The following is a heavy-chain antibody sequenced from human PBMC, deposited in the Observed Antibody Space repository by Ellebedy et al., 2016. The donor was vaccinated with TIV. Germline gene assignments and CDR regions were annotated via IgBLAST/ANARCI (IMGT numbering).Heavy chain of an antibody. CDR1: GYTLSGLS. CDR3: ARLDSRGYSLRANWFDP. D-gene: IGHD3-22*01. J-gene: IGHJ5*02. CDR2: FDPEDGET. Sequence: AASVKVSCKISGYTLSGLSIHWVRQAPGKGLEWMGGFDPEDGETIYAQKFQGRLTMTEDTSTDTTYMELGSLRSEDTAVYYCARLDSRGYSLRANWFDPWGQGTLVTVSS. V-gene: IGHV1-24*01.